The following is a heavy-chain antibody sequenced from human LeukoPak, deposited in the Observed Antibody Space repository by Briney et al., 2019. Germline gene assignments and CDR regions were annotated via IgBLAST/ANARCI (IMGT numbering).Heavy chain of an antibody. CDR1: GGTFSSYD. CDR3: AGGRTDIVVVPATLRNYYFDY. J-gene: IGHJ4*02. V-gene: IGHV1-69*06. Sequence: ASVKVSCKASGGTFSSYDISWVRQAPGQGLEWMGGIMPMFGKTNYAQKFQGRVTTTADKATSTAYMELSSLRSEDTAVYHCAGGRTDIVVVPATLRNYYFDYWGQGTLVTVSS. CDR2: IMPMFGKT. D-gene: IGHD2-2*01.